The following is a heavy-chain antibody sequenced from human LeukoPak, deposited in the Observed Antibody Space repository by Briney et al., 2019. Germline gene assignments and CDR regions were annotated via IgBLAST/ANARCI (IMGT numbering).Heavy chain of an antibody. CDR2: IYYSGST. J-gene: IGHJ4*02. CDR3: AGEKRTLTGTTN. Sequence: WVRQAPGKGLEWIGYIYYSGSTYYNPSLKSRVTISVDTSKNQFSLKLSSVTAADTAVYYCAGEKRTLTGTTNWGQGTLVSVSS. V-gene: IGHV4-31*02. D-gene: IGHD1-7*01.